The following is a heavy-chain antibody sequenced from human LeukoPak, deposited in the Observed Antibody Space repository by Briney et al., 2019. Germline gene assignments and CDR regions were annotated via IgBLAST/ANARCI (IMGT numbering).Heavy chain of an antibody. D-gene: IGHD3-3*01. Sequence: ASVKVSCKASGYTFTSYYMHWVRQAPGQGLEWMGIINPSGGSTSYAQKFQGRVTMTRDTSTSTVYMELSSLRSEDTAVYYCARIWSGYSETSDSGPNFDYWGQGTLVTVSS. CDR2: INPSGGST. V-gene: IGHV1-46*01. CDR3: ARIWSGYSETSDSGPNFDY. J-gene: IGHJ4*02. CDR1: GYTFTSYY.